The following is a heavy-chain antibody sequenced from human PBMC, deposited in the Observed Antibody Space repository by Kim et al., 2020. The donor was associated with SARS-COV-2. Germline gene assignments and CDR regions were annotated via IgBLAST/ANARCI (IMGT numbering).Heavy chain of an antibody. CDR3: ARGGIAAAGTIDY. V-gene: IGHV6-1*01. J-gene: IGHJ4*02. D-gene: IGHD6-13*01. Sequence: YTVTVKSQITINPDTSKNQFSLQLNSVTPEDTAVYYCARGGIAAAGTIDYWGQGTLVTVSS.